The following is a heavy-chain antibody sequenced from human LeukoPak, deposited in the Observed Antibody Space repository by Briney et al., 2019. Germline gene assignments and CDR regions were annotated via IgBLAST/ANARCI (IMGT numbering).Heavy chain of an antibody. Sequence: SETLSLTCTVSGGSISSYYWSWVRQPAGKGLEWIGRIYTSGSTNYNPSLKSRVTMSVDTSKNQFSLKLSSVTAADTAVYYCARDLRWWAAAGTFDPWGQGTLVTVSS. J-gene: IGHJ5*02. D-gene: IGHD6-13*01. V-gene: IGHV4-4*07. CDR3: ARDLRWWAAAGTFDP. CDR2: IYTSGST. CDR1: GGSISSYY.